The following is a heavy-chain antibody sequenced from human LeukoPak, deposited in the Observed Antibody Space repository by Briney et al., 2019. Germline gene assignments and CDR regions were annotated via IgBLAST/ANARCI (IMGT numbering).Heavy chain of an antibody. V-gene: IGHV1-46*01. Sequence: ASVKVSCKASGYTFSDYYMHWVRQAPGQGLEWMGIINPSGGSTSYAQKFQGRVTMTRDTSTSTVYMEPSSLRSEDTAVYYCARGLHSSGFGFDPWGQGTLVTVSS. CDR1: GYTFSDYY. D-gene: IGHD6-19*01. CDR3: ARGLHSSGFGFDP. CDR2: INPSGGST. J-gene: IGHJ5*02.